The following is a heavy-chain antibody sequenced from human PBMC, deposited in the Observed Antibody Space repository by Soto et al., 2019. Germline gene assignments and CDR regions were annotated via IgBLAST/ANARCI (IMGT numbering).Heavy chain of an antibody. J-gene: IGHJ4*02. D-gene: IGHD3-22*01. CDR1: GVSISSGGYY. CDR2: IYYSGST. Sequence: SETLSLTCTFSGVSISSGGYYWSWIRQHPWKGLEWIGYIYYSGSTYYNPSLKSRVTISVDTSKNQFSLKLSSVTAADTAVYYCARTSLGVNSSGYYQTLDYWVQGTLFTVSS. CDR3: ARTSLGVNSSGYYQTLDY. V-gene: IGHV4-31*03.